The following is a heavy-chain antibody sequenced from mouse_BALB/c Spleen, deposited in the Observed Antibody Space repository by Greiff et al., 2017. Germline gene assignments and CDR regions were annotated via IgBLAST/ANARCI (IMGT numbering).Heavy chain of an antibody. CDR3: ARREDYYGSGYFDV. J-gene: IGHJ1*01. CDR1: GFTFSSFG. D-gene: IGHD1-1*01. Sequence: DVKLVESGGGLVQPGGSRKLSCAASGFTFSSFGMYWVRQAPEKGLEWVAYISSGSSSIYYADTVKGRFTISRDNPKNTLFLQMTSLRSEDTAMYYCARREDYYGSGYFDVWGAGTTVTVSS. CDR2: ISSGSSSI. V-gene: IGHV5-17*02.